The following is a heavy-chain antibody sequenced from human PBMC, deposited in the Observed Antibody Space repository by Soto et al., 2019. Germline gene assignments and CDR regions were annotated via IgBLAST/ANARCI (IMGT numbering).Heavy chain of an antibody. CDR3: ARVGAGTRALDY. D-gene: IGHD1-7*01. J-gene: IGHJ4*02. CDR2: ISYDGSNK. V-gene: IGHV3-30-3*01. Sequence: GGSLRLSCAASGFTFSSYAMHWVRQAPGKGLEWVAVISYDGSNKYYADSVKGRFTISRDNSKNTLYLQMNSLRAEDTAVYYCARVGAGTRALDYWGQGTLVTVSS. CDR1: GFTFSSYA.